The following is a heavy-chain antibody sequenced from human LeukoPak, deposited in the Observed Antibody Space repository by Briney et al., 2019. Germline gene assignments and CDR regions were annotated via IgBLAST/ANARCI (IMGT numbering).Heavy chain of an antibody. D-gene: IGHD3-10*01. CDR1: GFTFSSYS. J-gene: IGHJ3*02. CDR3: ARVGLLWFGETHAFDI. V-gene: IGHV3-48*04. CDR2: ISSSSSTI. Sequence: PGGSLRLSCAASGFTFSSYSMNWVRQAPGKGLEWVSYISSSSSTIYYADSVKGRFTISRDNAKNSLYLQMNSLRAEDTAVYYCARVGLLWFGETHAFDIWGQGTMVTVSS.